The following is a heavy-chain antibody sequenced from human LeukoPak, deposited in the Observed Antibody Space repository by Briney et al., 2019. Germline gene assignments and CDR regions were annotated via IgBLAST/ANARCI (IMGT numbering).Heavy chain of an antibody. CDR1: GFSVSSSY. D-gene: IGHD5-24*01. CDR3: AKLEERDGYNSGAFDI. J-gene: IGHJ3*02. V-gene: IGHV3-53*01. CDR2: FYRGDST. Sequence: TGGSLRLSCAASGFSVSSSYMYWVRQAPGKGLEWVSFFYRGDSTYYAESVRGRFTISRDNSKNTLYLLMNSLIPEDTAVYYCAKLEERDGYNSGAFDIWGQGTMVTVSS.